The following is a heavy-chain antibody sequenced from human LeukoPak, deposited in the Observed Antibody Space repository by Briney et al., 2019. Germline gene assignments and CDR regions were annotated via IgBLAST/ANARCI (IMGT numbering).Heavy chain of an antibody. D-gene: IGHD6-19*01. CDR2: ISGSGGST. J-gene: IGHJ4*02. CDR3: AKDWNIAVAGNTDY. V-gene: IGHV3-23*01. CDR1: GFTFSSYA. Sequence: PGGSLRLSCAASGFTFSSYAMSWVRQAPGKGLEWVSAISGSGGSTYYADSVKGRFTISRDNSKNTLYLQMNSLRAEDTAVYYCAKDWNIAVAGNTDYWGQGTLVTVSS.